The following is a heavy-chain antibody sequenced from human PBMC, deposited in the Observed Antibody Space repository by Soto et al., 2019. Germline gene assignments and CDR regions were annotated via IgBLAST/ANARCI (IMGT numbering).Heavy chain of an antibody. CDR3: ARDSAGYYFMDV. CDR2: VTGSSDNT. V-gene: IGHV3-23*01. Sequence: EVQLLDSGGGLVQSGGSLRLSCAASGFTFSNHAMTWFRQAPGKGLEWVSTVTGSSDNTNYADSVKGRFTISRDNSWNTLYLQMNSLRAEDTAVYYCARDSAGYYFMDVWGKGTTVTVS. CDR1: GFTFSNHA. J-gene: IGHJ6*03. D-gene: IGHD2-21*01.